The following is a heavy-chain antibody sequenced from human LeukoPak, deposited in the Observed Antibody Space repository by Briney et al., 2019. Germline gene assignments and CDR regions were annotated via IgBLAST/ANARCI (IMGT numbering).Heavy chain of an antibody. CDR3: TSPNSMAGTHYFHY. CDR1: RFTFSSYW. V-gene: IGHV3-7*03. D-gene: IGHD6-19*01. CDR2: MKQDGSEK. J-gene: IGHJ4*02. Sequence: TGGSLRLSCAASRFTFSSYWMSWVRQAPGKGLEWVANMKQDGSEKYYVDSVKGRFTISRDNAKNSLYLQMNSLRAEDTAVYYCTSPNSMAGTHYFHYSGQGTLVTVSS.